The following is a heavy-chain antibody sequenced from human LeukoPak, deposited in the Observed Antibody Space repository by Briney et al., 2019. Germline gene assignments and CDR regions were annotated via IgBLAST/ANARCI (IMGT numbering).Heavy chain of an antibody. CDR3: ARVRIAAAGTSNY. D-gene: IGHD6-13*01. Sequence: ASVKVSCKASGYTFTGYYMHWVRQAPGQGLEWMGRINPNSGGTNYAQKFQGRVTMTRDTSISTAYMELSRRTSDDTAVYYCARVRIAAAGTSNYWGQGTLVTVSS. J-gene: IGHJ4*02. V-gene: IGHV1-2*06. CDR1: GYTFTGYY. CDR2: INPNSGGT.